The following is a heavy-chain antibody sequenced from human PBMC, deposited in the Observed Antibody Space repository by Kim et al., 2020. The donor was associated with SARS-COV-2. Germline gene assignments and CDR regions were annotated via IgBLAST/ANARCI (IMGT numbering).Heavy chain of an antibody. J-gene: IGHJ4*02. D-gene: IGHD3-22*01. V-gene: IGHV3-49*03. CDR3: TRYSSGYHHLDY. CDR1: GFTFGDYT. Sequence: GGSLRLSCTASGFTFGDYTMNWFRQAPGKGLEWVGFIRRKAYGGTTEYAASVKGRFTISRDDSKSIAYLQMNSLKTEDTAVYYCTRYSSGYHHLDYWGQGTLVTVSS. CDR2: IRRKAYGGTT.